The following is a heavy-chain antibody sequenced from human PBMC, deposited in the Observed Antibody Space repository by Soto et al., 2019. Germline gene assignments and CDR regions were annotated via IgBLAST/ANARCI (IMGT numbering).Heavy chain of an antibody. CDR3: ASHGGFDL. CDR1: GFTFSSSG. V-gene: IGHV3-23*01. J-gene: IGHJ3*01. CDR2: ISIRGDYR. Sequence: EGQLLQSGGGLVQPGESLRLSCAASGFTFSSSGMSWVRQAPGKGLEWVSSISIRGDYRYYADSVKGRFTISRDNSKNTLYRRMSSLTAEDTALYYCASHGGFDLWGQGTMVAVSS. D-gene: IGHD4-17*01.